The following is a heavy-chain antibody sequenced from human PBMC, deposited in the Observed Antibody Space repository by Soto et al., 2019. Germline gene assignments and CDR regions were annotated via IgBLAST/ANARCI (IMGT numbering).Heavy chain of an antibody. CDR2: IYYSGST. Sequence: SETLSLTCTVSGGSINRDTYYCGWIRQPPGKGLEWIGSIYYSGSTYYNPSLKSRVTISVDTSKNQFSLKLSSVTAADTAVYYCARHESGNYFDHWGQGALVTVSS. CDR1: GGSINRDTYY. V-gene: IGHV4-39*01. D-gene: IGHD1-26*01. CDR3: ARHESGNYFDH. J-gene: IGHJ4*02.